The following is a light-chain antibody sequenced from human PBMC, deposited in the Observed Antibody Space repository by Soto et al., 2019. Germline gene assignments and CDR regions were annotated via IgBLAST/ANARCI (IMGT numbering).Light chain of an antibody. CDR1: QSISDT. CDR3: QQYNNWPWT. V-gene: IGKV3-15*01. J-gene: IGKJ1*01. CDR2: GAS. Sequence: EIVMTQSPATLSVSPGGRATLSCRASQSISDTLAWYQQKPGQAPRLLIYGASTRAPGFPARFSGSGSGTDFTLTISSLQSEDFEVSYCQQYNNWPWTFGQGTKVDIK.